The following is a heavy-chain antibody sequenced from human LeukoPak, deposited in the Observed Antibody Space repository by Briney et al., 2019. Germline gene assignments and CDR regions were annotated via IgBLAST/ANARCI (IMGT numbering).Heavy chain of an antibody. V-gene: IGHV4-38-2*02. CDR3: ASRKLGNDY. J-gene: IGHJ4*02. Sequence: PSETLSLTCSVSGYSISSGYYWGWIRQPPGKGLEWMGSIYHSGSTYYSPSLKSRVTISVDTSKNQFSLKLSSVTAADTAVYYCASRKLGNDYWGQGTLVTVSS. CDR2: IYHSGST. CDR1: GYSISSGYY. D-gene: IGHD7-27*01.